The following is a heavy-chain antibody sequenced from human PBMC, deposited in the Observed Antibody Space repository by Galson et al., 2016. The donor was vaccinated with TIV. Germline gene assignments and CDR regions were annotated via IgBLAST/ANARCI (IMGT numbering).Heavy chain of an antibody. CDR3: AHIQGMMNSFDV. Sequence: PALVTPTQTLTLTCTFSGFSLTTTEVGVGWIRQPPGKALGWLALIYGDDDERYRPTLKSRLTITKDTSKNHVVLTMTKMDPVDTGTYYCAHIQGMMNSFDVWGQGTMVTVSS. J-gene: IGHJ3*01. CDR1: GFSLTTTEVG. CDR2: IYGDDDE. V-gene: IGHV2-5*02. D-gene: IGHD3-16*01.